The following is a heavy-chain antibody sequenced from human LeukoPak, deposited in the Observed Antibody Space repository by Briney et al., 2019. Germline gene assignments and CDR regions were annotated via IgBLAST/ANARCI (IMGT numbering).Heavy chain of an antibody. V-gene: IGHV3-21*01. CDR3: ARGGIVGATTGDAFDI. J-gene: IGHJ3*02. CDR2: ISSSSSYI. D-gene: IGHD1-26*01. Sequence: GGSLRLSCAASGFTFSSYSMNWVRQAPGKGLEWVSSISSSSSYIYYADSVKGRFTISRDNAKNSLYLQMNRLRAEDTAVYYCARGGIVGATTGDAFDIWGQGTMVTVSS. CDR1: GFTFSSYS.